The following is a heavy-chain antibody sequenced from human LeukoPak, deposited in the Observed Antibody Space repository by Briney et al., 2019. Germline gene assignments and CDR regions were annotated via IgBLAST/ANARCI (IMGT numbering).Heavy chain of an antibody. J-gene: IGHJ4*02. Sequence: GGSLRLSCAASGFTFSSYEMNWVRQAPGKGLEWVSYISSSGSAKKYADSVKGRFTISRDNAKNSLFLQMNSLRAEDTAVYYCARNQYWGQGTLVTVSS. CDR1: GFTFSSYE. CDR3: ARNQY. V-gene: IGHV3-48*03. D-gene: IGHD4-11*01. CDR2: ISSSGSAK.